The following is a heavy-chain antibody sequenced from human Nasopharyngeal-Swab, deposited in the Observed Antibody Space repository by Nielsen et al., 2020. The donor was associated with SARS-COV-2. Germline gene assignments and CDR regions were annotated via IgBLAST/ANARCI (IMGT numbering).Heavy chain of an antibody. CDR2: INWNSASK. CDR3: ARENNWEALRYFDL. V-gene: IGHV3-9*01. D-gene: IGHD1-20*01. J-gene: IGHJ2*01. Sequence: GGSLRLSCAASGFTFDDYTMYWVRQAPGKGLEWVSGINWNSASKGYADSVEGRFTISRDNAKSSLYLQMNSLRVEDTALYYCARENNWEALRYFDLWGRGTLVTVSS. CDR1: GFTFDDYT.